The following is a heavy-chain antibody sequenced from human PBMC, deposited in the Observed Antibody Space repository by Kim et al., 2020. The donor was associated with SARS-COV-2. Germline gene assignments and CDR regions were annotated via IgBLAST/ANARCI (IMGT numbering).Heavy chain of an antibody. CDR1: GDSVSSGTYY. Sequence: SETLSLTCTVSGDSVSSGTYYWSWIRQPPGKGLELIGYIYYSGSTNYNPSLRSRVTISVDTSNNQLSLKLSSVTAADTAVYYCARVRRDGHNYFDYCGQGALVTVSS. CDR3: ARVRRDGHNYFDY. J-gene: IGHJ4*02. V-gene: IGHV4-61*01. CDR2: IYYSGST.